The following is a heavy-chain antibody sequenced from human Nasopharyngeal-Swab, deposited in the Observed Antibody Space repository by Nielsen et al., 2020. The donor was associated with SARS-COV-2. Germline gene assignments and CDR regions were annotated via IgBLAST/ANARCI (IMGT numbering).Heavy chain of an antibody. CDR3: AKANVLFWFGQFKNDGFDI. CDR1: GFSFNNYG. J-gene: IGHJ3*02. D-gene: IGHD3-10*01. CDR2: ISYEGSKK. Sequence: GESLKISCTASGFSFNNYGMHWVRQAPGKGLEWVAVISYEGSKKYYAESVEGRFTLSRDYSKSTLYLQMNSLRPEDTAMYYCAKANVLFWFGQFKNDGFDIWGQGTMVAVSS. V-gene: IGHV3-30*18.